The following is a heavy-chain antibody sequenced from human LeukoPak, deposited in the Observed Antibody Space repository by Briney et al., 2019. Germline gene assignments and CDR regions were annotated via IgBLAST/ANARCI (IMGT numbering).Heavy chain of an antibody. V-gene: IGHV5-51*01. CDR1: GYRFTSYW. CDR2: IYPGDSDT. D-gene: IGHD6-19*01. CDR3: ARLPGYSSGWTLFDY. J-gene: IGHJ4*02. Sequence: GESLQIYRKGSGYRFTSYWIGWVRQRPGKGLEWMGIIYPGDSDTRYSPSFQGQATISADKSISTAYVQWSSLKASDTAMYYCARLPGYSSGWTLFDYWGQGTPVTVSS.